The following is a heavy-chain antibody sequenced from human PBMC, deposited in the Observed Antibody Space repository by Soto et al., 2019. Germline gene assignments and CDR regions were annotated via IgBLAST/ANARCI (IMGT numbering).Heavy chain of an antibody. D-gene: IGHD3-3*01. Sequence: EVQLVESGGGLVQPGRSLRLSCAASGFTFDDYYMRWVRQAPGKGLEWVSGISWHSGSICYADSVKGRFTISRDNAKNYVYLQMNSLRAEVTALYYGAKAGSWGSNYSLVDYWGQGTLVTVSS. V-gene: IGHV3-9*01. CDR2: ISWHSGSI. J-gene: IGHJ4*02. CDR1: GFTFDDYY. CDR3: AKAGSWGSNYSLVDY.